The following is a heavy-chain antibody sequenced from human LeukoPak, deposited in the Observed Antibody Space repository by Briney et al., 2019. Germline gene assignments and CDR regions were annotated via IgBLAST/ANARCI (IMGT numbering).Heavy chain of an antibody. V-gene: IGHV1-8*01. CDR2: MNPNSGNT. CDR1: GYTFTSYD. J-gene: IGHJ6*02. D-gene: IGHD2-15*01. Sequence: ASVKVSCKASGYTFTSYDINWVRQATGQGLEWMGWMNPNSGNTGYAQKFQGRVTMTRNTSISTAYMEPSSLRSEDTAVYYCARSTGVVVEATYYYYYGMDVWGQGTTVTVSS. CDR3: ARSTGVVVEATYYYYYGMDV.